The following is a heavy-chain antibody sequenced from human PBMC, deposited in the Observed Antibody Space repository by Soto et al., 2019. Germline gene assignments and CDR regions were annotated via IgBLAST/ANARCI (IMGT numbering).Heavy chain of an antibody. CDR2: IYYSGST. Sequence: QVQLQESGPGLVKPSETLSLTCAVSGGSISSYYWSWIRQPPGKGLEWIGYIYYSGSTNYNPSLKSRGPLSVDPSKNQFPLKLSSATAADTAVYYCARHHDSWGPGTLVTVSS. CDR3: ARHHDS. CDR1: GGSISSYY. J-gene: IGHJ4*02. V-gene: IGHV4-59*08.